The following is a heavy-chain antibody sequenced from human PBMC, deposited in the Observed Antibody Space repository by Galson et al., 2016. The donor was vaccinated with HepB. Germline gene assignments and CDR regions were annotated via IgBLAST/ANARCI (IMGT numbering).Heavy chain of an antibody. CDR1: GYSFNDYW. V-gene: IGHV5-51*01. D-gene: IGHD3-10*01. CDR2: IYAGDSHT. Sequence: QSGAEVKKPGESLKISCKGSGYSFNDYWIGWVRRMPGNGLEWLGIIYAGDSHTHYNPSFQGQVIISVDKSINTAYLQWISPKASDTAIYYCARRQGSGSFYDYWGQGTLVTVSS. CDR3: ARRQGSGSFYDY. J-gene: IGHJ4*02.